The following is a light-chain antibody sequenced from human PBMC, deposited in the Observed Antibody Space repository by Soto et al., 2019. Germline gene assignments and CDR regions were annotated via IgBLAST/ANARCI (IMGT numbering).Light chain of an antibody. Sequence: EIVLTQSPGTRSLSPGERATLSCRASQSVSNNYLGWYQQKPGQAPRLLIYGASSRATGIPDRFSGSGSGTDFTLTFSRLEPEDFAVYYCQQYGSSPLTFGQGTKVEIK. CDR2: GAS. J-gene: IGKJ1*01. V-gene: IGKV3-20*01. CDR3: QQYGSSPLT. CDR1: QSVSNNY.